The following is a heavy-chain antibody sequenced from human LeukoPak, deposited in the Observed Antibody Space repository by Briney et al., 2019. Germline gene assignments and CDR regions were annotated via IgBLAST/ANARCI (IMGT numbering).Heavy chain of an antibody. J-gene: IGHJ4*02. CDR3: TRYSGRTDY. V-gene: IGHV3-49*03. CDR2: IRSKTFGGTT. D-gene: IGHD5-18*01. Sequence: PGGSLRLSRTSSGFTFGTYAVSWFRQAPGKGLEWVAFIRSKTFGGTTEYAASVEGRFTISRDDSKSIAYLQMNSLKTEDTAVYYCTRYSGRTDYWGQGTLVTVSS. CDR1: GFTFGTYA.